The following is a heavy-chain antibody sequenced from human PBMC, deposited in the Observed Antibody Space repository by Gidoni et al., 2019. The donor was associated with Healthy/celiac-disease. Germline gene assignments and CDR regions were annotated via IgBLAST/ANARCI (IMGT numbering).Heavy chain of an antibody. J-gene: IGHJ5*02. CDR3: ARMATYYYDSSGYYYSPFYP. V-gene: IGHV2-70*01. D-gene: IGHD3-22*01. Sequence: QVTLRESGPALVKPTQTLTLTCTFSGFSLSTSGMCVSWIRQPPGKALEWLALIDWDDDKYYSTSLKTRLTISKDTSKNQVVLTMTNMDPVDTATYYCARMATYYYDSSGYYYSPFYPWGQGTLVTVSS. CDR2: IDWDDDK. CDR1: GFSLSTSGMC.